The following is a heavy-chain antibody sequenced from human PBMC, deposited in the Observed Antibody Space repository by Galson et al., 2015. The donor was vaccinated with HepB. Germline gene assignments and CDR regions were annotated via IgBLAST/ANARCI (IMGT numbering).Heavy chain of an antibody. CDR2: ISYDGSNK. D-gene: IGHD5-18*01. V-gene: IGHV3-30*04. J-gene: IGHJ6*02. CDR3: ARDRGRYSYAYYYGMDV. CDR1: GFTFSSYA. Sequence: SLRLSCAASGFTFSSYAMHWVRQAPGKGLEWVAVISYDGSNKYYADSVKGRFTISRDNSKNTLYLQMNSLRAEDTAVYYCARDRGRYSYAYYYGMDVWGQGTTVTVSS.